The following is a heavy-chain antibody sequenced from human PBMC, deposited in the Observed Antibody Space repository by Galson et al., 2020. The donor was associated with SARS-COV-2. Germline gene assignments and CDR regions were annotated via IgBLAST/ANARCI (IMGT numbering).Heavy chain of an antibody. J-gene: IGHJ3*02. V-gene: IGHV1-58*01. Sequence: GQRLEWIGWIVVGSGNTNYAHKFQERVTITRDMSTSTAYLELSSLISEDTALYYCAAPYCSGCSCYDAFDIWGQGT. CDR3: AAPYCSGCSCYDAFDI. CDR2: IVVGSGNT. D-gene: IGHD2-15*01.